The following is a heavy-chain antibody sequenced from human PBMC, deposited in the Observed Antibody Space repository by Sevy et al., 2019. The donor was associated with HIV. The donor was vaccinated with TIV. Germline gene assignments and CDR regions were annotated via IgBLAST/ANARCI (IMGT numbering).Heavy chain of an antibody. D-gene: IGHD2-8*02. CDR1: GFTFSSYA. CDR3: ANFIHWSGLEVTQYDRRYYYYGMDV. Sequence: GGSLRLSCAASGFTFSSYAMSWVRQAPGKGLEWVSAISGSGGSTYYADSVKGRFTISRDNSKNTLYLQMNSPRAEDTVVYYCANFIHWSGLEVTQYDRRYYYYGMDVWGQGTTVTVSS. V-gene: IGHV3-23*01. J-gene: IGHJ6*02. CDR2: ISGSGGST.